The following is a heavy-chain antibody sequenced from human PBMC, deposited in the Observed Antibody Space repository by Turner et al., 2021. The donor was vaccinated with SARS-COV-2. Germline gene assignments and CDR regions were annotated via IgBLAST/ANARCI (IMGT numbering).Heavy chain of an antibody. V-gene: IGHV3-30-3*01. Sequence: QVQLVESGGGVVTPGRSLRLSCAASGFTFSSFAMHWVRQAPGKVLEWVAVISYDGSNKYYADSVKARFTISRDNSKNTLYLQMISLRAEDTAVYYCSREDYYDSSGSLDYWGQGTLVTVSS. D-gene: IGHD3-22*01. CDR3: SREDYYDSSGSLDY. CDR2: ISYDGSNK. J-gene: IGHJ4*02. CDR1: GFTFSSFA.